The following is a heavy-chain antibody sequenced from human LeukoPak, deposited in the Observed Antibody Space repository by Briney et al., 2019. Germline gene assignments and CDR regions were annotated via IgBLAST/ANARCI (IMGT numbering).Heavy chain of an antibody. J-gene: IGHJ3*02. CDR3: AKHFSSRSSWYLEDVDAFDI. Sequence: GGSLRLSCAASGFTFSSYGMHWVRQAPGKGLEWVAFIRYDGSNKYYADSVKGRFTISRDNSKNTLYLQMNSLRAEDTAVYYCAKHFSSRSSWYLEDVDAFDIWGQGTMVTVSS. CDR1: GFTFSSYG. D-gene: IGHD6-13*01. CDR2: IRYDGSNK. V-gene: IGHV3-30*02.